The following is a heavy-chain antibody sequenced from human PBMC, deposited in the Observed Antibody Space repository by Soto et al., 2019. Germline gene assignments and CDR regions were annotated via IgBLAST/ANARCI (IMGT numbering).Heavy chain of an antibody. J-gene: IGHJ6*03. CDR3: AKGQGVAATAYYYYYMDV. CDR1: GFTFSSYG. Sequence: GGSLRLSCAASGFTFSSYGMHWVRQAPGKGLEWVAVISYDGSNKYYADSVKGRFTISRDNSKNTLYLQMNSLGGEDTAVYYCAKGQGVAATAYYYYYMDVWGKGTTVTVSS. CDR2: ISYDGSNK. V-gene: IGHV3-30*18. D-gene: IGHD2-15*01.